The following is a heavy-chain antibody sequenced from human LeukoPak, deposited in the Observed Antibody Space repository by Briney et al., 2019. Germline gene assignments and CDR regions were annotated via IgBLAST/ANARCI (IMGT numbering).Heavy chain of an antibody. J-gene: IGHJ4*02. CDR1: GYTFTGYY. Sequence: ASVKVSCKASGYTFTGYYMHWVRQAPGQGLEWMGWINPNSGGTNYAQKSQGRVTMTRDTSISTAYMELSRLRSDDTAVYYCARDKVGATFSFDYWGQGTLVTVSS. CDR3: ARDKVGATFSFDY. CDR2: INPNSGGT. D-gene: IGHD1-26*01. V-gene: IGHV1-2*02.